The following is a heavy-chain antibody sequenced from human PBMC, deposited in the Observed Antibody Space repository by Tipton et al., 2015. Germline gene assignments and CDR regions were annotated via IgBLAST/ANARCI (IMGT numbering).Heavy chain of an antibody. CDR1: GFTFSSYW. D-gene: IGHD3-22*01. J-gene: IGHJ4*02. V-gene: IGHV3-7*01. Sequence: GSLRLSCAASGFTFSSYWMSWVRQAPGKGLEWVANINQDGSEIYYVDSVKGRFTISRDNAKNSLYLQMNSLRAEDTAVYYCARGGDNYDSSGEFDYWGQGTLVTVSS. CDR2: INQDGSEI. CDR3: ARGGDNYDSSGEFDY.